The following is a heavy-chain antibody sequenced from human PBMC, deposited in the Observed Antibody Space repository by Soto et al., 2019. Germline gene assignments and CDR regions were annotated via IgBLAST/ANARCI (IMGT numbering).Heavy chain of an antibody. CDR2: IVVGSGNT. CDR1: GFTFTSSA. Sequence: SVKVSCKASGFTFTSSAVQWVRQARGQRLEWVGWIVVGSGNTNYAQKFQERVTITRDMSTSTAYMELSSLRSEDTAVYYCAADPAVCSGCSCYRRTYGMDVWGQGTTVTVSS. D-gene: IGHD2-15*01. J-gene: IGHJ6*02. CDR3: AADPAVCSGCSCYRRTYGMDV. V-gene: IGHV1-58*01.